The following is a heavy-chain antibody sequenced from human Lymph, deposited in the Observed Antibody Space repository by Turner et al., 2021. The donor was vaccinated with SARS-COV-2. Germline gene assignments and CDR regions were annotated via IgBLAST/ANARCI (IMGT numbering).Heavy chain of an antibody. Sequence: QVQLQESGPRLVKPLENLSLTCTVSGGSMNSNYWSWIRQPPGKRLEWIGYIYYRRCTNYNPSLKSRVTISVDTSKSQFSLKLTSVTSAYTAIYYCARETVNNWVDPWGQGILVTVSS. CDR1: GGSMNSNY. J-gene: IGHJ5*02. D-gene: IGHD2-21*02. CDR2: IYYRRCT. CDR3: ARETVNNWVDP. V-gene: IGHV4-59*01.